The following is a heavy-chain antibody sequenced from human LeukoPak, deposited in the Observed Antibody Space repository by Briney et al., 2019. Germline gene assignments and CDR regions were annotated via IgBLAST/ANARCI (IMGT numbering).Heavy chain of an antibody. D-gene: IGHD3-22*01. V-gene: IGHV3-23*01. CDR2: ISGSGGST. J-gene: IGHJ4*02. CDR3: AKKQRHATTYYYDSSGYGPFDY. Sequence: PGGSLRLPCAASGFTFSSYAMSWVRQAPGKGLEWVSAISGSGGSTYYADSVKGRFTISRDNSKNTLYLQMNSLRAEDTAVYYCAKKQRHATTYYYDSSGYGPFDYWGQGTLVTVSS. CDR1: GFTFSSYA.